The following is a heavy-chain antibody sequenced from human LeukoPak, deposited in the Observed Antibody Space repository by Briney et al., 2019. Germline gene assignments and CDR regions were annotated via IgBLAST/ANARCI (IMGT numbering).Heavy chain of an antibody. D-gene: IGHD2-21*01. J-gene: IGHJ4*02. Sequence: SVKVSCKASGGTFSSYAISWVRQAPGQGLEWMGGIIPIFGTANYAQKFQGRVTITADGSTSTAYMELSSLRSEDTAVYYCAREDPTVSDFDYWGQGTLVTVSS. CDR1: GGTFSSYA. CDR2: IIPIFGTA. CDR3: AREDPTVSDFDY. V-gene: IGHV1-69*13.